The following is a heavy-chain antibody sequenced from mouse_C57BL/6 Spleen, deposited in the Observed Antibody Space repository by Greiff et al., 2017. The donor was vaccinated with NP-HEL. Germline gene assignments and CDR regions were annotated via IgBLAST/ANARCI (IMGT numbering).Heavy chain of an antibody. CDR1: GYTFTSYW. CDR2: IDPSDSET. CDR3: ARGLYYYGSVAS. V-gene: IGHV1-52*01. Sequence: VQLQQPGAELVRPGSSVKLSCKASGYTFTSYWMHWVKQRPIQGLEWIGNIDPSDSETHYNQKFKDKATLTVDKSSSTAYMQLSSLTSEDSAVYYCARGLYYYGSVASWGQGTPLTVSS. D-gene: IGHD1-1*01. J-gene: IGHJ2*01.